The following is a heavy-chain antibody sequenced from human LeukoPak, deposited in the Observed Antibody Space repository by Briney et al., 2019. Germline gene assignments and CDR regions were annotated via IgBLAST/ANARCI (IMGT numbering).Heavy chain of an antibody. Sequence: SETLSLTCTVSGGSISSYYWNWIRQPPGKGLEWIGYIYYSGSTSYNPSLKSRVTISVDTSKNQFSLRLSSVTAADTALYYCARDKYYYDTSGSNPVFDSWGQGTLVTVSS. V-gene: IGHV4-59*12. J-gene: IGHJ4*02. D-gene: IGHD3-22*01. CDR3: ARDKYYYDTSGSNPVFDS. CDR1: GGSISSYY. CDR2: IYYSGST.